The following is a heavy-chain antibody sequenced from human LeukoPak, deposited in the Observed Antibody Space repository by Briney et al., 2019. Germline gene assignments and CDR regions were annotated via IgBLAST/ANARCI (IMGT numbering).Heavy chain of an antibody. D-gene: IGHD3-22*01. CDR1: GVSITSYC. CDR3: ARGAYYYDSSGYRIFDY. J-gene: IGHJ4*02. CDR2: IYYSGST. Sequence: SETLSLTCTVSGVSITSYCWSWIRQPPGKGLEWIGYIYYSGSTNYNPSLKSRVTISVDTSKNQFSLRLSSVTAADTAVYYCARGAYYYDSSGYRIFDYWGQGTLVTVSS. V-gene: IGHV4-59*01.